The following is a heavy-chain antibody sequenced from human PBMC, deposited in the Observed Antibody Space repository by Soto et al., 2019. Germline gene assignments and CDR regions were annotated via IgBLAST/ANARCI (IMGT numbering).Heavy chain of an antibody. J-gene: IGHJ4*02. CDR1: GFSLTTGGVG. D-gene: IGHD3-16*01. CDR2: IYWDDDK. Sequence: SGPTLVNPTQTLTLTCTFSGFSLTTGGVGVGWIRQPPGKALEWLALIYWDDDKRYSPSLKSRLTITKDTSKNQVVLTMTNMDPMDTATYYWSHSETPAIGGRFHYWGLGTLVTVSS. CDR3: SHSETPAIGGRFHY. V-gene: IGHV2-5*02.